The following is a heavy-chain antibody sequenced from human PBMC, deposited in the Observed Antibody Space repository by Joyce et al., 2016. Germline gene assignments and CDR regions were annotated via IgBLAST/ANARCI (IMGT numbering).Heavy chain of an antibody. J-gene: IGHJ4*02. Sequence: QVQLVQSGAAVTKPGASVKISCKASGDIFSNNDIHWVRQAPGQTFEWMGWVSAGSGDTKYSQKFQGRLTFTRDTSATTAHMELSSLRSEDTALYYCARGRTLADWGQGTLVTVSS. V-gene: IGHV1-3*01. CDR1: GDIFSNND. CDR2: VSAGSGDT. CDR3: ARGRTLAD.